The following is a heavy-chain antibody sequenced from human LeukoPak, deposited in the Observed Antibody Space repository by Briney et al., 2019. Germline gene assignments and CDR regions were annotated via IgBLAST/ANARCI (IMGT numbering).Heavy chain of an antibody. CDR3: AKVLKDGYSYGSTLYYFDY. Sequence: PGGSLRLSCAASGFTFSSYAMSWVRQAPGKGLEWVSAISGSGGSTYYADSVKGRFTISRDNSKNTLYLQMNSLRAEDTAVYYCAKVLKDGYSYGSTLYYFDYWGQGTLVTVSP. CDR1: GFTFSSYA. V-gene: IGHV3-23*01. J-gene: IGHJ4*02. CDR2: ISGSGGST. D-gene: IGHD5-18*01.